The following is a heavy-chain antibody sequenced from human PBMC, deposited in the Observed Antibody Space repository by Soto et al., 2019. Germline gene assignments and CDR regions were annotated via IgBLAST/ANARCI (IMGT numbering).Heavy chain of an antibody. D-gene: IGHD3-10*01. CDR1: GFTFSDYY. J-gene: IGHJ4*02. CDR3: AREKASYYGSGNYYNLDY. CDR2: ISSSGSTI. Sequence: PGGSLRLSCAASGFTFSDYYMSWVRQASGKGLEWVSYISSSGSTIYYADSVKDRFTISRDNAKNSLYLQMNSLRAEDTAVYYCAREKASYYGSGNYYNLDYRGQGTLVTVSS. V-gene: IGHV3-11*01.